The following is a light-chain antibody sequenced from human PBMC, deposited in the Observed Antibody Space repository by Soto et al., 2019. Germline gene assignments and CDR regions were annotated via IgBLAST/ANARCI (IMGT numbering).Light chain of an antibody. CDR2: EVS. J-gene: IGLJ1*01. CDR1: SSDVGGYNY. V-gene: IGLV2-14*01. Sequence: QSALTQPAFVSGSPGQSIAISCTGTSSDVGGYNYVSWYQHPPGKAPKLMISEVSNRPSGVPDRFSGSKSGNTASLTISGLQAADEADYYCSLYTSENAYVLGTGTKVTVL. CDR3: SLYTSENAYV.